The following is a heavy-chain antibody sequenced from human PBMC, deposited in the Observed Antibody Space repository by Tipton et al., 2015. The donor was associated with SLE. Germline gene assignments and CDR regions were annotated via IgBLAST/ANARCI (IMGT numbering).Heavy chain of an antibody. J-gene: IGHJ4*02. V-gene: IGHV3-23*01. CDR3: ARSPVDFWNGYST. Sequence: SLRLFCAASGFTFSNYAMSWVRQAPGKGLEWVSAITGSGDRTYYIDSVKGRFTISRDNSKNSLYLQMNGLRAEDTAVYYCARSPVDFWNGYSTWGQGTLVAVSS. CDR2: ITGSGDRT. CDR1: GFTFSNYA. D-gene: IGHD3-3*01.